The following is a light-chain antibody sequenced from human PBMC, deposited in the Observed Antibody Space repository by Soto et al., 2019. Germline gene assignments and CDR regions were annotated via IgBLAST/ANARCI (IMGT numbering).Light chain of an antibody. CDR3: ASHTSSNTRV. J-gene: IGLJ1*01. V-gene: IGLV2-14*03. Sequence: QSVLTQPASLSGSPGQSIAISCIGTSSDVGAYDYVSWYQQHPDRAPKLMVYEVHNRPSGVSNRFSGSKSVNTATLTISGLQPEDEADYYCASHTSSNTRVFGTGTKVTVL. CDR1: SSDVGAYDY. CDR2: EVH.